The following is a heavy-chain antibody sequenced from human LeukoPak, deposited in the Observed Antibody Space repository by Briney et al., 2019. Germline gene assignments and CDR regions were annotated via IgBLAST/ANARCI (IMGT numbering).Heavy chain of an antibody. CDR3: YRDLHKYNYDGSGDPPY. V-gene: IGHV3-7*01. CDR1: GFPFSSYE. Sequence: GGSLRLSCAASGFPFSSYEMNLVRQAPGKRLEVVANIDRGGNSLLYADSVKSRCTISRGNANNSVHLQMNSLEAEDTAVDYCYRDLHKYNYDGSGDPPYLGQGTMVTVSS. D-gene: IGHD3-22*01. CDR2: IDRGGNSL. J-gene: IGHJ4*02.